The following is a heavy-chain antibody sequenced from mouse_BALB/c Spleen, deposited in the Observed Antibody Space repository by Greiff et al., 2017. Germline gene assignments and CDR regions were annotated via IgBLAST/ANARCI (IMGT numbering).Heavy chain of an antibody. CDR2: IDPANGNT. D-gene: IGHD1-2*01. J-gene: IGHJ3*01. CDR3: ASGDYYGSWFAY. V-gene: IGHV14-3*02. CDR1: GFNIKDTY. Sequence: EVQLVESGAELVKPGASVKLSCTASGFNIKDTYMHWVKQRPEQGLEWIGRIDPANGNTKYDPKFQGKATITADTSSNTAYLQLSSLTSEDTAVYYCASGDYYGSWFAYWGQGTLVTVSA.